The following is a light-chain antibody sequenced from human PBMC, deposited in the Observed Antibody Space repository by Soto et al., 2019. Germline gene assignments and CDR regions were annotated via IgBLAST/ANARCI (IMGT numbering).Light chain of an antibody. J-gene: IGLJ3*02. CDR3: QSYDSSLSAWV. V-gene: IGLV1-40*01. CDR2: GNS. CDR1: SSNIGAGYD. Sequence: QSVLTQPPSVSGAPGQRVTISCTGSSSNIGAGYDVHWYQQLPGTAPKLLIYGNSNRPSGVPDRFSGSKSGTSASLAITGLQAEYESDYYCQSYDSSLSAWVFGGGTQLTVL.